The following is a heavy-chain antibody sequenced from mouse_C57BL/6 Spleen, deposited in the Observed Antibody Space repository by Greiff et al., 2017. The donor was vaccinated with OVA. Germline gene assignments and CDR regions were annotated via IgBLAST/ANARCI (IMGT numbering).Heavy chain of an antibody. D-gene: IGHD1-1*01. CDR1: GYTFTDYY. J-gene: IGHJ2*01. CDR3: AREGDYGTDY. V-gene: IGHV1-76*01. Sequence: QVHVKQSGAELVRPGASVKLSCKASGYTFTDYYINWVKQRPGQGLEWIARLYPGSGNTYYNEKFKGKATLTAEKSSSTAYMQLSSLTSEDSAVYFCAREGDYGTDYWGQGTTLTVSS. CDR2: LYPGSGNT.